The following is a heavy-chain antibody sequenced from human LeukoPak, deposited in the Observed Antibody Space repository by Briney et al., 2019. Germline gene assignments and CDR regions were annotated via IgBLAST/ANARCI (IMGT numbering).Heavy chain of an antibody. Sequence: SETLSLTCAVYGGSFSGYYWSWIRQPPGKGLEWIGSIYYSGSTYYNPSLKSRVTISVDTSKNQFSLKLSSVTAADTAVYYCARGIAAAGTAPFFDYWGQGTLVTVSS. D-gene: IGHD6-13*01. CDR1: GGSFSGYY. CDR3: ARGIAAAGTAPFFDY. CDR2: IYYSGST. J-gene: IGHJ4*02. V-gene: IGHV4-34*01.